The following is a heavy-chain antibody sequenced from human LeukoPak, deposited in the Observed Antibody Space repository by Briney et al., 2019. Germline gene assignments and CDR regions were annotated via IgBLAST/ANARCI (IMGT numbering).Heavy chain of an antibody. CDR3: ATTRPYGTTWAGAFED. V-gene: IGHV3-21*04. J-gene: IGHJ4*01. CDR1: GFTFSSYS. CDR2: ISSSSSYI. D-gene: IGHD6-19*01. Sequence: GGSLRLSCAASGFTFSSYSMNWVRQAPGKGLEWVSSISSSSSYIYHADSVKGRFTISRDNSKNTLYLQMNSLRAEDTAVYYCATTRPYGTTWAGAFEDWGQGTPVTVSS.